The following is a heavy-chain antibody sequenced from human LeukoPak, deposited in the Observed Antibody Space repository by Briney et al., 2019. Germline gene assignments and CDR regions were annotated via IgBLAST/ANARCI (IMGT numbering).Heavy chain of an antibody. D-gene: IGHD6-13*01. Sequence: GGSLRLSCAASGFTFSSYSMSWVRQAPGKGLECVSGISGSGGSTYYADSVKGRFTISRDNSKNTLYLQMNSLRAEDTAVYYCAKDVGSSWSYYFDYWGQGTLVTVSS. CDR3: AKDVGSSWSYYFDY. CDR1: GFTFSSYS. J-gene: IGHJ4*02. V-gene: IGHV3-23*01. CDR2: ISGSGGST.